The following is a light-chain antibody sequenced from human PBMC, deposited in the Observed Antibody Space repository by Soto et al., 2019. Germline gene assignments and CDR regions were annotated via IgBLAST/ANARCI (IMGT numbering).Light chain of an antibody. CDR2: EAS. Sequence: DIQRTPSHANLSASVGSRVTITGLASKSITRWLTWYQQKTGKDPQILIYEASNLQSGVPSRFSGSGSGTEFALIISGLQPDDFASYDCQQYNSYTITVGQGTRLEIK. CDR1: KSITRW. J-gene: IGKJ5*01. CDR3: QQYNSYTIT. V-gene: IGKV1-5*01.